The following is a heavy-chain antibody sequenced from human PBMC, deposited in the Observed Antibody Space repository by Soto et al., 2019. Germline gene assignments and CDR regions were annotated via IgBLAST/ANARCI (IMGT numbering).Heavy chain of an antibody. D-gene: IGHD1-7*01. CDR3: AKSLRGTDYGVDV. CDR1: GFSFSTYS. V-gene: IGHV3-21*04. J-gene: IGHJ6*02. CDR2: ISSRGDT. Sequence: PGGSLRLSCAASGFSFSTYSMNWVRQAPGKGLEWVSSISSRGDTYYADSVKGRFTISRDNAKNSVSLQMDSLRAEDTAIYYCAKSLRGTDYGVDVWGQGATVTVSS.